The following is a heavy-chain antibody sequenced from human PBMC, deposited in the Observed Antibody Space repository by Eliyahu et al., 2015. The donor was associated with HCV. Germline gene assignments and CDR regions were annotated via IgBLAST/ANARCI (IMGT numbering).Heavy chain of an antibody. CDR2: IKSEGSGGTT. D-gene: IGHD1-26*01. J-gene: IGHJ2*01. CDR3: TTPMQWDLRWYSDL. CDR1: GFKFINAW. Sequence: EVQVVESGGGLVKPGGSLRLSCEGSGFKFINAWMNWVRQAPGKGLEWVARIKSEGSGGTTDYAAPVKGRFTISRDDSRNTLYLQMNSLKSEDTAVYYCTTPMQWDLRWYSDLWGRGTLVTVSS. V-gene: IGHV3-15*01.